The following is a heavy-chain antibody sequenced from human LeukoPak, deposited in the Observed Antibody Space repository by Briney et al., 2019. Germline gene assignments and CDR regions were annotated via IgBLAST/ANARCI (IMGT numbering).Heavy chain of an antibody. Sequence: SETLSLTCTVPGGSISSYYRSWIRQPPGEGLEWIGYIYDSGSTNYNPSLKSRVTISVDTSKNQFSLKLSSVTAADTAVYYCARGGSGYDSFYYYGMDVWGQGTTVTVSS. D-gene: IGHD5-12*01. CDR2: IYDSGST. J-gene: IGHJ6*02. CDR3: ARGGSGYDSFYYYGMDV. V-gene: IGHV4-59*01. CDR1: GGSISSYY.